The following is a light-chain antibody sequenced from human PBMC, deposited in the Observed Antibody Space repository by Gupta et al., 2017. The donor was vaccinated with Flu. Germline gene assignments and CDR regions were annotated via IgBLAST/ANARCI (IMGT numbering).Light chain of an antibody. Sequence: DIQMTQPPSFLSASVGDRVTITCRASQSIISFLNWYQQKPGKAPKLLIYSASILQTGVPSRFSGRGSGTDFTLTISSLQPEDFATYYCQQSYSIPRTFGHGTKVEIK. CDR1: QSIISF. CDR3: QQSYSIPRT. J-gene: IGKJ1*01. CDR2: SAS. V-gene: IGKV1-39*01.